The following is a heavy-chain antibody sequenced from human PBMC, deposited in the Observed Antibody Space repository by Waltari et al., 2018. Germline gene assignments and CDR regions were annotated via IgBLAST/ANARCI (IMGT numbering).Heavy chain of an antibody. Sequence: QMQLVESGGGVVQPGGYLRLSCAASGFTFSGYNMYWVRQAPGKGLELVTLISNDGSSIHYADSVKARFFISRDNSKNALYLQLNSLRTDDTAVYYCARGDYGMDVWGQGTTVTVSS. V-gene: IGHV3-30*04. CDR2: ISNDGSSI. CDR1: GFTFSGYN. J-gene: IGHJ6*02. CDR3: ARGDYGMDV.